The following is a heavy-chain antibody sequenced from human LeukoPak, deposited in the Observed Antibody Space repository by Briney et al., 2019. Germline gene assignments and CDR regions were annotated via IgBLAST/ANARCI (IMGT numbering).Heavy chain of an antibody. CDR3: ARNSGGSFRFRYYYYGMDV. D-gene: IGHD1-26*01. Sequence: PGGSLRLSCVASEFTISSYWMSWVRQAPGKGLEWVANIKQDGSEKYYVDSVKGRFTISRDNAKNSLYLQMNSLRAEDTAVYYCARNSGGSFRFRYYYYGMDVWGQGTTVTVSS. CDR2: IKQDGSEK. V-gene: IGHV3-7*01. J-gene: IGHJ6*02. CDR1: EFTISSYW.